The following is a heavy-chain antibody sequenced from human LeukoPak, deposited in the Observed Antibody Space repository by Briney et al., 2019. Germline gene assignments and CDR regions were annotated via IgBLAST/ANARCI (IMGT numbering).Heavy chain of an antibody. CDR3: ARVVPAGNWFDP. D-gene: IGHD2-2*01. Sequence: PSETLSLTCAVSGYSISSGYYWGWIRQPPGKGLEWIGSIYHSGSTYYNPSLKSRVTIPVDTSKNQFSLKLSSVTAADTAVYYCARVVPAGNWFDPWGQGTLVTVSS. CDR2: IYHSGST. J-gene: IGHJ5*02. CDR1: GYSISSGYY. V-gene: IGHV4-38-2*01.